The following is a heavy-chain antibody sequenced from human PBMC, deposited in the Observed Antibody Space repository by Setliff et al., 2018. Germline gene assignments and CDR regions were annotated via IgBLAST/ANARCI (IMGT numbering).Heavy chain of an antibody. CDR1: GDSISSRTYY. CDR2: IYTSWST. Sequence: SETLSLTCTVSGDSISSRTYYWSWIRQPAGKGLEWIGHIYTSWSTNYNPSLKSRLTISLDTSKNQVVLTLTNMDPVDTATYYCAHRGGYGADSLYYFDVWGQGTLVTVSS. D-gene: IGHD3-10*01. CDR3: AHRGGYGADSLYYFDV. V-gene: IGHV4-61*09. J-gene: IGHJ4*02.